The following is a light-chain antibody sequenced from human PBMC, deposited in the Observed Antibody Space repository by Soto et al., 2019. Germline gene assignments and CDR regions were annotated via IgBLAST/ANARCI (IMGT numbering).Light chain of an antibody. CDR2: DAS. Sequence: DIQMTQSPSTLSASVGDRVTITCRARQSISVWLAWYQQKPGKAPKLLIYDASSLERGVPSRFSGSGSGTEFTLTISSLQPDDYATYYCQQYNNYLGTFGQGTKVDIK. J-gene: IGKJ1*01. CDR1: QSISVW. V-gene: IGKV1-5*01. CDR3: QQYNNYLGT.